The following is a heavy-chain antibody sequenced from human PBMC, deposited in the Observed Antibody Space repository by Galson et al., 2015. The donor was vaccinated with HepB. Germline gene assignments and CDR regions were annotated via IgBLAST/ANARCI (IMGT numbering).Heavy chain of an antibody. J-gene: IGHJ4*02. D-gene: IGHD3-10*01. V-gene: IGHV3-30*18. CDR3: AKDREVRGVSEIEH. CDR1: GFTFSSYG. Sequence: SLRLSCAASGFTFSSYGMHWVRQAPGKGLEWVAVISYDGSKKYYAESVKGRFTISRDNSKSTLYLQMDNLRTEDTAVYYCAKDREVRGVSEIEHWGQGALVTVAS. CDR2: ISYDGSKK.